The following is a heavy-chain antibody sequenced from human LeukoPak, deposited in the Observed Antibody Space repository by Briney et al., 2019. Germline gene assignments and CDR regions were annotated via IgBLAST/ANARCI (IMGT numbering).Heavy chain of an antibody. CDR1: GASIKTYY. D-gene: IGHD6-13*01. CDR2: IYYGGSI. V-gene: IGHV4-59*01. J-gene: IGHJ4*02. CDR3: ARAGIRYSSSWFGIDS. Sequence: SETLSLTCSVSGASIKTYYWSWVRQSPGKGLEWLAYIYYGGSINYNPSPSLTRRLTISVDTSKSQFSLELTSVTAADTAVYYCARAGIRYSSSWFGIDSWGRGTLVAVSS.